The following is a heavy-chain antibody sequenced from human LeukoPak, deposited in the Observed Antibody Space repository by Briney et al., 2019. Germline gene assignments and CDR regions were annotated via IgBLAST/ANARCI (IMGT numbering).Heavy chain of an antibody. Sequence: GESLKISCKVSGYFFTNYWIGWVRQMPGKGLECMGIIHPGDSDTRYNPSFQGQVTISADKSTNTAYLQWSSLKASDTAMYYCTRSGSSGWYLYNWFDPWGQGTLVTVSS. CDR3: TRSGSSGWYLYNWFDP. D-gene: IGHD6-19*01. CDR2: IHPGDSDT. J-gene: IGHJ5*02. V-gene: IGHV5-51*01. CDR1: GYFFTNYW.